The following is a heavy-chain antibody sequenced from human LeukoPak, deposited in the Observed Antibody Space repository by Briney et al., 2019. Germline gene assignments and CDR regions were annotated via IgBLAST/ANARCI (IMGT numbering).Heavy chain of an antibody. V-gene: IGHV4-39*01. CDR3: ARHSEKLGATVY. CDR2: IYYSGST. J-gene: IGHJ4*02. Sequence: SETLSLTCTASGGSISSSSYYWGWIRQPPGKGLEWIGSIYYSGSTYYNPSLKSRVTISVDTSKNQFSLKLSSVTAADTAVYYCARHSEKLGATVYWGQGTLVTVSS. D-gene: IGHD1-26*01. CDR1: GGSISSSSYY.